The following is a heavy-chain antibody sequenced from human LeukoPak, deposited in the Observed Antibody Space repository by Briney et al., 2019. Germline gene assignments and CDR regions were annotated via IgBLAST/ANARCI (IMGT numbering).Heavy chain of an antibody. CDR2: ISYDGSNK. Sequence: GGSLRLSCAASGFTFSSYAMHWVRQAPGRGLEWVAVISYDGSNKYYADSVKGRFTISRDNSKNTLYLQMNSLRAEDTAVYYCARDSYDFWSGRDYYYGMDVWGQGTTVTVSS. V-gene: IGHV3-30*04. CDR3: ARDSYDFWSGRDYYYGMDV. CDR1: GFTFSSYA. D-gene: IGHD3-3*01. J-gene: IGHJ6*02.